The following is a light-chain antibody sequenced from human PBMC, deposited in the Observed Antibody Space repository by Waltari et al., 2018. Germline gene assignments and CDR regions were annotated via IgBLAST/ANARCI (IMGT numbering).Light chain of an antibody. CDR2: AAS. Sequence: DIQMTQSPSSLSASVGDRVTITCRASQSISSYLNWYQQKPGKAPKLLIYAASSLQSGVPSRFSGSGSGTDFTLTISSLQPEDFATYYCQQSYSTPPGGTFDQGTKLEIK. V-gene: IGKV1-39*01. J-gene: IGKJ2*01. CDR3: QQSYSTPPGGT. CDR1: QSISSY.